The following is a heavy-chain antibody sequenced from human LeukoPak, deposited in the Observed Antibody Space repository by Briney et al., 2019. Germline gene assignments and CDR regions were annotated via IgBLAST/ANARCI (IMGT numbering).Heavy chain of an antibody. D-gene: IGHD6-13*01. CDR1: GASINTNHW. CDR2: IYSSGST. Sequence: PSETLSLTCTVSGASINTNHWWTWVRQSPEKGLEWMGEIYSSGSTNYNPSLKSRVTILVDRSKNQFSLEVNSVTAADTAVYYCVRTPIQSRSWPDWGQGSLVTVSS. V-gene: IGHV4-4*02. J-gene: IGHJ4*02. CDR3: VRTPIQSRSWPD.